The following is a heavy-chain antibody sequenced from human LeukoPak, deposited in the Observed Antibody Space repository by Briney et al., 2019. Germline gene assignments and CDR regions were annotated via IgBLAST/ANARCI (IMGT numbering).Heavy chain of an antibody. CDR1: GGSISSSNW. Sequence: PLVTLSLTCAVSGGSISSSNWWSWARQPPGKELEWIGEIYHSGSANDNPSLKSRVTISVDKSKNQFSLKLSSVTAADTAVYYCARHSDYGDYVQNWFDPWGQGTLVTVSS. J-gene: IGHJ5*02. CDR3: ARHSDYGDYVQNWFDP. CDR2: IYHSGSA. V-gene: IGHV4-4*02. D-gene: IGHD4-17*01.